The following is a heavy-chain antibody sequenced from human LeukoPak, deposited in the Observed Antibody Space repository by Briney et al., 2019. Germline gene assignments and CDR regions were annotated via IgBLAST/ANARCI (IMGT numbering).Heavy chain of an antibody. CDR1: GGSISTYY. CDR3: ARVGQCQYYFDS. J-gene: IGHJ4*02. Sequence: SETLSLTCTVSGGSISTYYWSWVRQPPGKGLEWIGYMFHSGSTNSNPSLKSRVTISVDKSKNQFSLKLNSVTAADTAVYYCARVGQCQYYFDSWGQGTLVTVSS. V-gene: IGHV4-59*01. D-gene: IGHD5/OR15-5a*01. CDR2: MFHSGST.